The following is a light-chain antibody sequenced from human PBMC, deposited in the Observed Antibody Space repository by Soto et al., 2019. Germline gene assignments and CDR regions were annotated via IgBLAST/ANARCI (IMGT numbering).Light chain of an antibody. CDR1: QSISSW. Sequence: DIQRTQSPSTLSASVGDRVTITCRASQSISSWWAWYQQKPGKAPKLLIYKASNLESGVPSRFSGSGSGTEFTLTISSLQPDDFATYYCQQYNSYPLTFGPGTKVDIK. CDR2: KAS. CDR3: QQYNSYPLT. V-gene: IGKV1-5*03. J-gene: IGKJ3*01.